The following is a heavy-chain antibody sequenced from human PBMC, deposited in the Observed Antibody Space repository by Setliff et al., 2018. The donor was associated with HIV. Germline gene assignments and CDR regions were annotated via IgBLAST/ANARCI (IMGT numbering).Heavy chain of an antibody. D-gene: IGHD6-13*01. V-gene: IGHV4-38-2*02. CDR3: ARIGSGWSVGWFDP. CDR2: IDASANT. Sequence: SETLSLTCTVSGSSISSNYYWAWIRQAPGKGLEWIGCIDASANTYYIPSLKSRATISIDTSKIQLSLKLRSVTAADTAVYYCARIGSGWSVGWFDPWGQGTLVTVSS. J-gene: IGHJ5*02. CDR1: GSSISSNYY.